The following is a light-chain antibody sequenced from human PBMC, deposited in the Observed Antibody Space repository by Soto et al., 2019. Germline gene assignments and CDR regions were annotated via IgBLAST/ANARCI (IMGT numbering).Light chain of an antibody. CDR3: QQSYSTPPT. CDR2: AAS. V-gene: IGKV1-39*01. Sequence: DIQMTQYPSSLSASVGDRVTITCRASQSISSYLNWYQQKPGQAPKLLIYAASSLQSGVPSRFSGSGSGTDFTLTIISLQPEDFATYYCQQSYSTPPTFGGGTKVEIK. J-gene: IGKJ4*01. CDR1: QSISSY.